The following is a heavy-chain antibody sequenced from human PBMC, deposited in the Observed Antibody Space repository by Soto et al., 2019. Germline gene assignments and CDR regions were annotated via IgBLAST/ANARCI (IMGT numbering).Heavy chain of an antibody. Sequence: QVQLVQSGAEVKKPGSSVKVSCKASGGTFSTYAISWVRQAPGQGLEWMGGIIPMFGTANYAQKFQARVTIPADESTSTAYMELSSLRSEDTAVFYCARRYCISSSCYLYGMDVWGQGTTVTVSS. CDR2: IIPMFGTA. CDR1: GGTFSTYA. V-gene: IGHV1-69*12. CDR3: ARRYCISSSCYLYGMDV. J-gene: IGHJ6*02. D-gene: IGHD2-15*01.